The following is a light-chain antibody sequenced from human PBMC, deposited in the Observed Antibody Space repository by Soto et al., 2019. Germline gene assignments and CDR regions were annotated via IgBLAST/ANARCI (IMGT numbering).Light chain of an antibody. CDR1: SGHSNYA. J-gene: IGLJ3*02. V-gene: IGLV4-69*01. Sequence: QLVLTQSPSASASLGASVKLTCTLSSGHSNYAIAWHQQQPEKGPRYLMKINSDGSHNKGDGIPDRFSGSSSGAERYLTISSLQSEDEADYYCQTWGTGLWVFGGGTKLTVL. CDR3: QTWGTGLWV. CDR2: INSDGSH.